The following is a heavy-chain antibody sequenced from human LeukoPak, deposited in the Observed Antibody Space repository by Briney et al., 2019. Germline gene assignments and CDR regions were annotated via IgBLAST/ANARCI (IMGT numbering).Heavy chain of an antibody. D-gene: IGHD1-26*01. CDR3: ARLDGSYFY. Sequence: GGSLRLSCAASGFTFSSYAMSWVRQAPRKGLEWVSYISSSSSTIYYADSVKGLFTISRDNAKNSLYLQMNSLRAEDTAVYYCARLDGSYFYWGQGTLVTVSS. J-gene: IGHJ4*02. CDR2: ISSSSSTI. CDR1: GFTFSSYA. V-gene: IGHV3-48*01.